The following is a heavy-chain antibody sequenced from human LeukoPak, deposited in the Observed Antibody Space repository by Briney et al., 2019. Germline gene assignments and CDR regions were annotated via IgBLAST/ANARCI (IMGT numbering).Heavy chain of an antibody. Sequence: GGSLRLSCAASGFTFSSYSMNWVRQAPGKGLEWISYISSTSSTIYYADSVEGRFTISRDNAKNSLYLQMNGLRAEDTAVYYCARAPARLDSSVEFFDCWGQGTLVTVSS. CDR2: ISSTSSTI. CDR1: GFTFSSYS. J-gene: IGHJ4*02. V-gene: IGHV3-48*01. D-gene: IGHD3-22*01. CDR3: ARAPARLDSSVEFFDC.